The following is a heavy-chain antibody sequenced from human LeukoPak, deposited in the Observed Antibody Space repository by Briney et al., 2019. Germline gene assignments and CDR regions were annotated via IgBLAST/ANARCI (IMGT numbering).Heavy chain of an antibody. CDR1: GFTFSSYA. Sequence: GGSLRLSCAASGFTFSSYAMHWVRQAPGKGLEWVAVISYDGSNKYYVDSVKGRFTISRDNSKNTLYLQMNSLRAEDTAVYYCARDLARYDSGSSAFDIWGQGTMVTVSS. CDR3: ARDLARYDSGSSAFDI. V-gene: IGHV3-30-3*01. CDR2: ISYDGSNK. D-gene: IGHD3-22*01. J-gene: IGHJ3*02.